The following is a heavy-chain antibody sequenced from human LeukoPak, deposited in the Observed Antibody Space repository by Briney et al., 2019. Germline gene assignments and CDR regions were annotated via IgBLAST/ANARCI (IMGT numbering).Heavy chain of an antibody. CDR2: IDPHSGGT. D-gene: IGHD3-10*01. Sequence: ASVKVSCKASGYTFTGYYIHWVRQAPGQGLEWMGWIDPHSGGTSYAQNFQGRVTMTRDTSISTAYMDLSRLRSDDTAFYYCARDSNYYGSGSYYNSGYWGQGTLVTVSS. CDR3: ARDSNYYGSGSYYNSGY. CDR1: GYTFTGYY. J-gene: IGHJ4*02. V-gene: IGHV1-2*02.